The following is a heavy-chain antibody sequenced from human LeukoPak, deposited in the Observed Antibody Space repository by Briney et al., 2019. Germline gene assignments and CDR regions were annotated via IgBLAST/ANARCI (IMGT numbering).Heavy chain of an antibody. CDR3: ARSGHKLGYCSGGSCSERNWFDP. Sequence: ASVKVSCKASGYTFTSYAMHWVRQAPGQRLEWMGWINAGNGNTKYSQEFQGRVTITRDTSASTAYMELSSLRSEDMAVYYCARSGHKLGYCSGGSCSERNWFDPWGQGTLVTVSS. CDR2: INAGNGNT. CDR1: GYTFTSYA. V-gene: IGHV1-3*03. D-gene: IGHD2-15*01. J-gene: IGHJ5*02.